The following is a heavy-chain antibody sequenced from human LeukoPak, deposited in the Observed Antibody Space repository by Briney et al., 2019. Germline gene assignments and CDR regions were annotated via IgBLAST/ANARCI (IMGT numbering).Heavy chain of an antibody. CDR3: ARGLGYYDSSGYSFYMDV. CDR2: IIPIFGTA. V-gene: IGHV1-69*05. J-gene: IGHJ6*03. Sequence: SVKVSCKASGAAFSSYAISWVRQAPGQGLEWMGRIIPIFGTANYAQKFQGRVTITTDESTCTAYMELSSLRSEDTAVYYCARGLGYYDSSGYSFYMDVWGKGTTVTVSS. CDR1: GAAFSSYA. D-gene: IGHD3-22*01.